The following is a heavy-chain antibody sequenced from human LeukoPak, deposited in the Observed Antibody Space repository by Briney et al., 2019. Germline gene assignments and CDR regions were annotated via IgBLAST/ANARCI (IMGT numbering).Heavy chain of an antibody. CDR3: ARAVGTSRNFFDY. D-gene: IGHD4-23*01. Sequence: SETLSLTCTVSGFSISSGFYWGWIRQPPGKGLECIGSIYHSGSTYYNPSLKSRVTISVDTSKNQFSLNLSSVTAADTAMYYCARAVGTSRNFFDYWGQGTLVTVSS. V-gene: IGHV4-38-2*02. CDR1: GFSISSGFY. CDR2: IYHSGST. J-gene: IGHJ4*02.